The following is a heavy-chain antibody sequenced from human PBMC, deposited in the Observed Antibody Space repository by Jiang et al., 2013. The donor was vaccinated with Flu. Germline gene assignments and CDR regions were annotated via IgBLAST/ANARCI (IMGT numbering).Heavy chain of an antibody. Sequence: VQLLESGGGLVQPGGSLRLSCAASGFTFSSYEMNWVRQAPGKGLEWVSYISSSGSTIYYADSVKGRFTISRDNAKNSLYLQMNSLRAEDTAVYYCARDIDSSSWYGYSYYYYGMDVWGKGTTVTVSS. D-gene: IGHD6-13*01. CDR1: GFTFSSYE. J-gene: IGHJ6*04. V-gene: IGHV3-48*03. CDR2: ISSSGSTI. CDR3: ARDIDSSSWYGYSYYYYGMDV.